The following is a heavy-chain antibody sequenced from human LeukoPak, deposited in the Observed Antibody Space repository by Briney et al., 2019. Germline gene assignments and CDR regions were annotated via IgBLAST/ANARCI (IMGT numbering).Heavy chain of an antibody. CDR1: GGSISSGDYY. CDR3: ARDLVEYYYGSGSSGFDY. J-gene: IGHJ4*02. Sequence: SETLSLTCTVSGGSISSGDYYWSWIRQPAGKGLEWIGRLYTRGSINYNPSLKSRVTISVDTSKNQFSLKLSSVTAADTAVYYCARDLVEYYYGSGSSGFDYWGQGTLVTVSS. D-gene: IGHD3-10*01. CDR2: LYTRGSI. V-gene: IGHV4-61*02.